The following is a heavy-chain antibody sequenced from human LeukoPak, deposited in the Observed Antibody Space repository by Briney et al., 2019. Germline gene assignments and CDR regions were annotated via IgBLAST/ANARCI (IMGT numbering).Heavy chain of an antibody. CDR2: IYSGGTT. CDR1: GYSVNNNY. Sequence: GGSLRLSCAVSGYSVNNNYMTWVRQAPGKGLEWVSIIYSGGTTYYADSVKGRFTISRDNSRNTLYPQINSLRAEDTAVYYCATRRAPDYWGQGTLVTVSS. J-gene: IGHJ4*02. V-gene: IGHV3-53*01. CDR3: ATRRAPDY.